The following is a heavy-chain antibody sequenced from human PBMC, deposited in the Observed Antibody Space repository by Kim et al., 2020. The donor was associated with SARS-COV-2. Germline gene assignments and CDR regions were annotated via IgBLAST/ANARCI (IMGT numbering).Heavy chain of an antibody. CDR3: ARDSVDSSDASN. Sequence: GGSLRLSCAASGFIVSSNYMSWVRQAPGKGLEWVSVIYPGGGTYYADSMKGRFTTSRDNFQNTVYLQMNNLRAEDTAVYYCARDSVDSSDASNWGQGTLV. CDR2: IYPGGGT. J-gene: IGHJ4*02. V-gene: IGHV3-66*01. CDR1: GFIVSSNY. D-gene: IGHD6-19*01.